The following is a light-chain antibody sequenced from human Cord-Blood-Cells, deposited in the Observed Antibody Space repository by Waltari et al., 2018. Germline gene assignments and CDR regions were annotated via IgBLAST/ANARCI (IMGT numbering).Light chain of an antibody. CDR2: DVS. Sequence: QSALTQPASVSGSPGQSITISCTGTSRDVGGYNDVSWYQQHPGKAPKLMIYDVSNRTSGVSNRFAGSKSGNTASLTISGLQAEDEADYYCSSYTSSSTVVFGGGTKLTVL. CDR3: SSYTSSSTVV. V-gene: IGLV2-14*01. J-gene: IGLJ2*01. CDR1: SRDVGGYND.